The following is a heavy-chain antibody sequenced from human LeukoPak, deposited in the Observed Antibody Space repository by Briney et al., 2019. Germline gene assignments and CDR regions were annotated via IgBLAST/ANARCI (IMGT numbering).Heavy chain of an antibody. CDR2: IHYSGTT. CDR3: AGGGQWLAFDY. CDR1: GGSISRYY. Sequence: SETLSLTCTVSGGSISRYYWSWIRQPPGKGLEWIGYIHYSGTTNYNPSLKSRVTISVDTSKNQFSLKLSSVTAADTAVHYCAGGGQWLAFDYWGQGTLVTVSS. D-gene: IGHD6-19*01. V-gene: IGHV4-59*01. J-gene: IGHJ4*02.